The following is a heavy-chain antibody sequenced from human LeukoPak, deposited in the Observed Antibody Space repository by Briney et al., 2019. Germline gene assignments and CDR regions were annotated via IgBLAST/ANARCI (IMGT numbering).Heavy chain of an antibody. D-gene: IGHD6-25*01. CDR1: GFTFSSYW. V-gene: IGHV3-20*04. CDR2: INWNGGST. J-gene: IGHJ4*02. CDR3: ARDLNEQRTFDY. Sequence: PGGSLRLSCAASGFTFSSYWMSWVRQAPGKGLEWVSGINWNGGSTVYADSVKGRFTISRDNAKNSLYLQMNSLRAEDTALYYCARDLNEQRTFDYWGQGTLVTVSS.